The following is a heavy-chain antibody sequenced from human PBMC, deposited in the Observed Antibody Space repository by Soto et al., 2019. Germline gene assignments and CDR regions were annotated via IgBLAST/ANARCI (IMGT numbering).Heavy chain of an antibody. CDR2: IWYDGSNK. CDR3: ARDDLTTHYYGMDV. V-gene: IGHV3-33*01. Sequence: GGSLRLSCAASGFTFSSYGMHWVRQAPGKGLEWVAVIWYDGSNKYYADSVKGRFTISRDNSKNTLYLQMNSLRAEDTAVYYCARDDLTTHYYGMDVWGQGTTVTVSS. CDR1: GFTFSSYG. J-gene: IGHJ6*02. D-gene: IGHD3-9*01.